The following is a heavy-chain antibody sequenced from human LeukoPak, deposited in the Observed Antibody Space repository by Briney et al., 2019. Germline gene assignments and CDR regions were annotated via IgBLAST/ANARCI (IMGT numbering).Heavy chain of an antibody. CDR2: IASGFQT. J-gene: IGHJ4*02. V-gene: IGHV3-13*01. Sequence: GGSLRLPCTGSGFTLGSHDMHWVRQTTGEGLEWVAAIASGFQTFYAGSVKGRFTVSREDAENSLYLQMNSLTAGDTAVYYCVREARGYHYTYFDYWGQGSLVTVSS. CDR1: GFTLGSHD. CDR3: VREARGYHYTYFDY. D-gene: IGHD5-18*01.